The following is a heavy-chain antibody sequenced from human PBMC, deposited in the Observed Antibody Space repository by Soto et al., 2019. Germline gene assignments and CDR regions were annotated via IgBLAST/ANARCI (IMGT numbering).Heavy chain of an antibody. CDR3: ATPYYYNH. J-gene: IGHJ4*02. CDR2: ITSNSDHI. Sequence: GGSLRLSCAASGFMVSAYTMSWVRQAPGKGLEWLSSITSNSDHIDYADSVRGRFTVSRGNARKSLYLQMDSLGAEDTGVYYCATPYYYNHWGPGTLVTVSS. V-gene: IGHV3-21*01. CDR1: GFMVSAYT.